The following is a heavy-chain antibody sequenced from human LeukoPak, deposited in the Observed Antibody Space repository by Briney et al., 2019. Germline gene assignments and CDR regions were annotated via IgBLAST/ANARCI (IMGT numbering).Heavy chain of an antibody. V-gene: IGHV3-23*01. CDR3: AKVPFLEWLRLTGYYSDY. J-gene: IGHJ4*02. CDR2: ISGSGGSI. D-gene: IGHD3-3*02. CDR1: GFTFSSYA. Sequence: PGGSLRLSCAASGFTFSSYAMSWVRQAPGKGLEWVSAISGSGGSIYYADSVKGRFTISRDNSKNTLYLQMNSLRAEDTAVYYCAKVPFLEWLRLTGYYSDYWGQGTLVTVSS.